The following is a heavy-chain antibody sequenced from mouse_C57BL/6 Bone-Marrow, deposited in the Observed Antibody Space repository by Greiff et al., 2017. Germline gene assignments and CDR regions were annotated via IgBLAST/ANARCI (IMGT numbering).Heavy chain of an antibody. CDR1: GYTFTSYW. D-gene: IGHD4-1*01. V-gene: IGHV1-55*01. CDR2: IYPTSGRT. CDR3: ARSGPLGRSFDY. Sequence: QVQLQQPGAELVKPGASVKMSCKASGYTFTSYWITWVKQRPGQGLEWIGDIYPTSGRTNYNEKLQSKAILTVDPSSNTAYRQLSSLTSEYSAVFYCARSGPLGRSFDYWGQGTTLTVSS. J-gene: IGHJ2*01.